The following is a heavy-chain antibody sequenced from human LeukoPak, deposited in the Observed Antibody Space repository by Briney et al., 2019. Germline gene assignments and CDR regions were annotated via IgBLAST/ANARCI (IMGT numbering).Heavy chain of an antibody. CDR2: ISGSGVSK. D-gene: IGHD3-9*01. J-gene: IGHJ3*02. CDR3: AKANYDILTGYYQTTQNDAFDI. Sequence: PGGSLRLSCATSGFTFDDHGMSWVRQAPGKGLEWVSTISGSGVSKYYAGSVKGRFTISRDNSKNTLYLQINTLRAEDTAVYYCAKANYDILTGYYQTTQNDAFDIWGQGTMVTVSS. CDR1: GFTFDDHG. V-gene: IGHV3-23*01.